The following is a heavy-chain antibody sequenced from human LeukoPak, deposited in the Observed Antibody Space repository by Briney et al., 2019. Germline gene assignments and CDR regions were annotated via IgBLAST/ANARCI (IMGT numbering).Heavy chain of an antibody. D-gene: IGHD1-1*01. J-gene: IGHJ6*03. CDR3: ARDGTGTLFAFYCYYYMDV. CDR2: INPNSGGT. V-gene: IGHV1-2*02. CDR1: GYTLTGYY. Sequence: ASVKVSCKASGYTLTGYYMHWVRQAPGQGLEWMGWINPNSGGTNYAQKFQGRVTMTRDTSISTAYMELSRLRSDDTAVYYCARDGTGTLFAFYCYYYMDVWGKGTTVTVSS.